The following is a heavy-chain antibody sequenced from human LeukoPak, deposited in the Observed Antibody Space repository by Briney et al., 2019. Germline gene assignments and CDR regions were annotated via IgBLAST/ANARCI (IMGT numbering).Heavy chain of an antibody. D-gene: IGHD3-16*02. V-gene: IGHV3-23*01. CDR2: IRADGTYT. J-gene: IGHJ4*02. Sequence: GGSLRLSCAASGFSFSSYAMNWFRQAPKKGLEWVAAIRADGTYTYYADSVKGRFTMSRDNSKNTLYLQMTSLRADDTAVYYCAKARTGPYRPGAHNWGQGTLVTVSS. CDR3: AKARTGPYRPGAHN. CDR1: GFSFSSYA.